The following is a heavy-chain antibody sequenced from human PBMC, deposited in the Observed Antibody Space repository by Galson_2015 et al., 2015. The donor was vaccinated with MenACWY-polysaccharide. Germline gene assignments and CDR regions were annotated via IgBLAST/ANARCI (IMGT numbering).Heavy chain of an antibody. J-gene: IGHJ6*03. CDR2: ISSDGKNA. V-gene: IGHV3-33*08. D-gene: IGHD2-2*01. CDR3: ARDACSSVNCYSYFFYYMDV. Sequence: SLRLSCAASGFTFGSYAIHWARQAPGKGLEWVALISSDGKNAYYADSVRGRFTISRDNSKKTVSLEINSLRNDDTAVYFCARDACSSVNCYSYFFYYMDVWGKGTTVSVSS. CDR1: GFTFGSYA.